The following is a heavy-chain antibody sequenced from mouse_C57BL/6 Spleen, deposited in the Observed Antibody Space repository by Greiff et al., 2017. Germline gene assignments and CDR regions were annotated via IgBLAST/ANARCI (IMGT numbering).Heavy chain of an antibody. CDR1: GFTFSSYA. CDR2: ISDGGSYT. J-gene: IGHJ2*01. Sequence: EVKLMESGGGLVKPGGSLKLSCAASGFTFSSYAMSWVRQTPEQRLEWVATISDGGSYTYYPDNVKGRFTISRDNAKNNLYLQMSHLKSEDTAMYYCARDRDHYYGSSCDDWGQGTTLTVSS. V-gene: IGHV5-4*01. D-gene: IGHD1-1*01. CDR3: ARDRDHYYGSSCDD.